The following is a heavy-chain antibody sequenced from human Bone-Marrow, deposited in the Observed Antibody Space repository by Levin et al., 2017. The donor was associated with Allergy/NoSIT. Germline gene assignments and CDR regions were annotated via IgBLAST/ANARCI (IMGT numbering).Heavy chain of an antibody. Sequence: GESLKISCAASGFTFDDYGMSWVRQAPGKGLEWVSGINWNGGSTGYADSVKGRFTISRDNAKNSLYLQMNSLRAEDTALYHCARRVLGYCSSTSCSGLYFDYWGQGTLVTVSS. J-gene: IGHJ4*02. CDR3: ARRVLGYCSSTSCSGLYFDY. CDR2: INWNGGST. CDR1: GFTFDDYG. D-gene: IGHD2-2*01. V-gene: IGHV3-20*01.